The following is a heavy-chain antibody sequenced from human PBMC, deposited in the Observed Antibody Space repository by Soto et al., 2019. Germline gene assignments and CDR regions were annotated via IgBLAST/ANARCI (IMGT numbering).Heavy chain of an antibody. V-gene: IGHV3-30-3*01. CDR1: GFTFSSYA. CDR2: ISYDGSNK. CDR3: ARKGPYYYDRNDAFDI. Sequence: QVQLVESGGGVVQPGRSLRLSCAASGFTFSSYAMHWVRQAPGKGLEWVAVISYDGSNKYYADSVKGRFTISRDNSKNTLDLQMNSLRAEDTAVYYCARKGPYYYDRNDAFDIWGQGTMVTVSS. D-gene: IGHD3-22*01. J-gene: IGHJ3*02.